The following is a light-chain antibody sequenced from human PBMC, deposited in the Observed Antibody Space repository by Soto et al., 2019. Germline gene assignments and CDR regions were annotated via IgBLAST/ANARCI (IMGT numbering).Light chain of an antibody. CDR3: QQSYSTLRT. V-gene: IGKV1-39*01. CDR2: AAS. J-gene: IGKJ3*01. Sequence: DIQMTQSPSSLSASVGDRVTITCRASQSISIYLNWYQQKPGKAPKLLIYAASSLQGGVPSRFSGSGSGTDFTLTISSLQPEDFATYYCQQSYSTLRTFGPGTKVDIK. CDR1: QSISIY.